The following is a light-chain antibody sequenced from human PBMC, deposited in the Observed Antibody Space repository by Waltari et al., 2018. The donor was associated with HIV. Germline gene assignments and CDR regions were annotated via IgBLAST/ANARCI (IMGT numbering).Light chain of an antibody. V-gene: IGLV1-44*01. CDR3: AAWDDSLNGWV. CDR2: SKN. CDR1: SSNIGSNT. Sequence: QSVLTQPPSASGTPGQRVTIPCSGSSSNIGSNTVNWYQQLPGTAPKLLIYSKNQRPSGVPDRFSGSKSGTSASLAISGLQSEDEADYYCAAWDDSLNGWVFGGGTKLTVL. J-gene: IGLJ3*02.